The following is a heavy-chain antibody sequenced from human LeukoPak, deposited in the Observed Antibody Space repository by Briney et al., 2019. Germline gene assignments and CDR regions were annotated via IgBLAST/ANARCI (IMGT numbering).Heavy chain of an antibody. D-gene: IGHD6-19*01. Sequence: PGGSLRLSCVGSGFSLSGDWMTWVRQAPGTGLEWVANIKEDGGETYYVDSVKGRFTISRDNAKNSLYLQMNNLRAEDTAVYYCARSGSGWKLDYWGQGTLVTVSS. V-gene: IGHV3-7*01. J-gene: IGHJ4*02. CDR2: IKEDGGET. CDR3: ARSGSGWKLDY. CDR1: GFSLSGDW.